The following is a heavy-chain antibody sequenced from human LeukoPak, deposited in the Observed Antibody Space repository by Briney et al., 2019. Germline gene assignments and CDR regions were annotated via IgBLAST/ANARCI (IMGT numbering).Heavy chain of an antibody. CDR2: ISWNSGSI. D-gene: IGHD6-19*01. Sequence: GGSLRLSCAASGFTFDDYAMHWVRQAPGKGLEWVSGISWNSGSIGYADSVKGRFTISRDNAKNSLYLQMNSLRAEDTALYYCAKDLGSHGSHGIAVAPVVWGQGTLVTVSS. CDR1: GFTFDDYA. J-gene: IGHJ4*02. V-gene: IGHV3-9*01. CDR3: AKDLGSHGSHGIAVAPVV.